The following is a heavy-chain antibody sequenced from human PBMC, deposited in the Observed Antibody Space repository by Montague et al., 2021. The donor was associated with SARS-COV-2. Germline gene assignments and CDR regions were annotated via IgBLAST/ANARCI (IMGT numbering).Heavy chain of an antibody. Sequence: SLRLSCAASGFTFSSYDMHWVRQAPGKGLEWVAVIWYDGSNQYYGDSVKGRFTISRDNSKNTLYLQMNSLRAEDTAVYYCAREYSAPRWFGEYNRYGMDVGGQGTRVTVSS. D-gene: IGHD3-10*01. CDR2: IWYDGSNQ. V-gene: IGHV3-33*08. J-gene: IGHJ6*02. CDR1: GFTFSSYD. CDR3: AREYSAPRWFGEYNRYGMDV.